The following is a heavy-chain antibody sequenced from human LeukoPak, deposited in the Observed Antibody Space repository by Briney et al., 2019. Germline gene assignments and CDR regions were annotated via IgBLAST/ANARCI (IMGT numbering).Heavy chain of an antibody. CDR3: ASLAHDSSGYYYDDDY. J-gene: IGHJ4*02. CDR2: ILYDGSNK. Sequence: GGSLRLSCAASGFTFTSYAMHWVRQAPGKGLEWVAVILYDGSNKYYADSVKGRFTISRDNSKNTLYLQMNSLRAEDTAVYYCASLAHDSSGYYYDDDYWGQGTLVAVSS. V-gene: IGHV3-30-3*01. CDR1: GFTFTSYA. D-gene: IGHD3-22*01.